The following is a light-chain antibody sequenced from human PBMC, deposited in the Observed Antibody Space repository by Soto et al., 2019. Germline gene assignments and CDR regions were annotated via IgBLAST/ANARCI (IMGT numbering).Light chain of an antibody. CDR2: RNN. CDR1: SSNIGSNF. V-gene: IGLV1-47*01. J-gene: IGLJ2*01. CDR3: AAWDDSLSGVV. Sequence: QTVVTQPPSASGTPGQRVTISCSGTSSNIGSNFIYWYQQLPGTAPKLHIYRNNERPSGVPDRFSGSKSGTSTSLAISGLRSEDEADYHCAAWDDSLSGVVFGGGTKLTVL.